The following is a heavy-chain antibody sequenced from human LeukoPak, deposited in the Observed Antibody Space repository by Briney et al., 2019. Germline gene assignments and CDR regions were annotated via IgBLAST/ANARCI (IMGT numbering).Heavy chain of an antibody. CDR1: GGSISSSSYY. Sequence: SETLSLTCTVSGGSISSSSYYWGWIRQPAGKGLEWIGRIYTSGSTNYNPSLKSRVTMSVDTSKNQFSLKLSSVTAADTAVYYCARSPPYCGGDCPFYYYMDVWGKGTTVTVSS. CDR2: IYTSGST. CDR3: ARSPPYCGGDCPFYYYMDV. D-gene: IGHD2-21*02. V-gene: IGHV4-61*02. J-gene: IGHJ6*03.